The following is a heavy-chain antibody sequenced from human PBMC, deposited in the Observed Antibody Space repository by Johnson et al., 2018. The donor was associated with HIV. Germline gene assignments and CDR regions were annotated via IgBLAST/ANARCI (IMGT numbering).Heavy chain of an antibody. D-gene: IGHD1-1*01. CDR3: ATDILFGTTRSDHDAFDI. Sequence: VQLVESGGGLVKPGGSLRLSCAASGFTFDDYGMSWVRQAPGKGLEWVSGINWNGGSTGYAKSVQGRFTISRDNSKNKLYLQMGSLRAEDTGVYYCATDILFGTTRSDHDAFDIWGQGTMVTVSS. J-gene: IGHJ3*02. CDR2: INWNGGST. V-gene: IGHV3-20*04. CDR1: GFTFDDYG.